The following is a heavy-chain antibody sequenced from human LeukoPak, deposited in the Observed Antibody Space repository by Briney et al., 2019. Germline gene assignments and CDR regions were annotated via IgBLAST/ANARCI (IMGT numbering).Heavy chain of an antibody. Sequence: GGSLRLSCAASGFTFSSYWLSWVRQTPGKGLEWVANIKQDGSDKYYVDSVKGRFTIYRDNAKNSLYLQMNSLRAEDTAVYYCAREGGLHYWGQGTLVTVSS. J-gene: IGHJ4*02. CDR2: IKQDGSDK. CDR3: AREGGLHY. V-gene: IGHV3-7*01. CDR1: GFTFSSYW.